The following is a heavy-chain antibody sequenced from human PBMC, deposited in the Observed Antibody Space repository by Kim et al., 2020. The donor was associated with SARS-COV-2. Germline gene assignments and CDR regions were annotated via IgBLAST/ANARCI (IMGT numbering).Heavy chain of an antibody. CDR3: GRGISSV. J-gene: IGHJ4*02. CDR2: LNQDGSAK. CDR1: GFTFSSYW. V-gene: IGHV3-7*03. D-gene: IGHD3-10*01. Sequence: GGSLRLSCAASGFTFSSYWMSWVRQAPGKGLEWVANLNQDGSAKFYVDPVKGRFTISRDNAKNSVFLEMNSLRAEDTAVYYCGRGISSVRGQGTLVTVSS.